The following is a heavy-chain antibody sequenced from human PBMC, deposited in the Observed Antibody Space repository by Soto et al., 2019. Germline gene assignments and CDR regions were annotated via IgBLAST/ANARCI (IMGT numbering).Heavy chain of an antibody. V-gene: IGHV3-23*01. Sequence: EVQLLESGGGLVQPGGSLRLSCAASGFTFSSYAMSWVRQAQGKGLEWVSAISGSGGSTYYADSVKGRFTISRDNSKNQLYLQMNSLRAEDTAVYYCAKGGDEVVATHKDAFDVWGHGTMVTVSS. D-gene: IGHD2-15*01. CDR1: GFTFSSYA. CDR2: ISGSGGST. J-gene: IGHJ3*01. CDR3: AKGGDEVVATHKDAFDV.